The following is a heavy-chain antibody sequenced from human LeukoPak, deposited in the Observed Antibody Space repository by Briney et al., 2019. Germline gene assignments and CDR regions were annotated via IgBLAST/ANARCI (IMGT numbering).Heavy chain of an antibody. CDR2: INPDSGGT. V-gene: IGHV1-2*02. Sequence: ASVKVSCKASGYTFTGYYMHWVRQAPGQGLEWVGWINPDSGGTNYAQKFQGRVTMTRDTSISTAYMELSRLRSDDTAVYYCARDLDSQLLWFGEPHSAFDIWGQGTMVTVSS. D-gene: IGHD3-10*01. J-gene: IGHJ3*02. CDR3: ARDLDSQLLWFGEPHSAFDI. CDR1: GYTFTGYY.